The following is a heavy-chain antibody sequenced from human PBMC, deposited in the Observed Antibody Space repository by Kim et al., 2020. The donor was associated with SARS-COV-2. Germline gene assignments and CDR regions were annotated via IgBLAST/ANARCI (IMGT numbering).Heavy chain of an antibody. Sequence: SETLSLTCAVSGGSISSSNWWSWVRQPPGKGLEWIGEIYHSGSTNYNPSLKSRVTISVDKSKNQFSLKLSSVTAADTAVYYCARDHSFGVRGVITRGWFDPWGQGTLVTVSS. V-gene: IGHV4-4*02. CDR2: IYHSGST. D-gene: IGHD3-10*01. CDR1: GGSISSSNW. J-gene: IGHJ5*02. CDR3: ARDHSFGVRGVITRGWFDP.